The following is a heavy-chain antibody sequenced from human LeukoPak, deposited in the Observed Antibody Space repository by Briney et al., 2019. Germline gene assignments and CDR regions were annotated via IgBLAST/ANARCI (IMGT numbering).Heavy chain of an antibody. J-gene: IGHJ4*02. Sequence: GGSLRLSCAASGFTFSSYAMSWVRQAPGKGLEWVSAISGSGGSTYYADSVKGRFTISRDNSKNTLYLQMNSLRAEDTAVYYCAKDPEIAVAGTTVYDYWGQGTLVTVSS. D-gene: IGHD6-19*01. CDR2: ISGSGGST. V-gene: IGHV3-23*01. CDR1: GFTFSSYA. CDR3: AKDPEIAVAGTTVYDY.